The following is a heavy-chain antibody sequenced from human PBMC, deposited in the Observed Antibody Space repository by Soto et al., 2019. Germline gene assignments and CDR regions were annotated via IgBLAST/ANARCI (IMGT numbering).Heavy chain of an antibody. V-gene: IGHV3-23*01. Sequence: GGSLRLSCAASGFTFSSYAMSWVRQAPGKGLEWVSAISGSGGSTYYADSVKGRFTISRDNSKNTLYLQMNSLRAEDTAVYYCAKGEGYSSSSGTDAFDIWGQGTMVTVSS. CDR1: GFTFSSYA. CDR3: AKGEGYSSSSGTDAFDI. J-gene: IGHJ3*02. CDR2: ISGSGGST. D-gene: IGHD6-6*01.